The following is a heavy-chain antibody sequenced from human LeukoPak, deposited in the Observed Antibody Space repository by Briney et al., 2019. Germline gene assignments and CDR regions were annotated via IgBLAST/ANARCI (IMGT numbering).Heavy chain of an antibody. J-gene: IGHJ3*01. CDR2: ISTSATTI. V-gene: IGHV3-48*03. CDR1: GFTFSTYE. Sequence: GGSLRLSCAASGFTFSTYEMNWVRQAPEKGLEWVSFISTSATTIYYADSVKGRFTISRDNAENSLYLQMNSLRPEDTAVYYCARVIWGIAAAHDVWGQGTMVTVSS. D-gene: IGHD6-25*01. CDR3: ARVIWGIAAAHDV.